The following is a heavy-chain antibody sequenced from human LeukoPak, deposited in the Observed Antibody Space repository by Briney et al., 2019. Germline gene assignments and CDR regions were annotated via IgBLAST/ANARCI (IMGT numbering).Heavy chain of an antibody. Sequence: PGRSLRLSCAASGFTFSSYAMHWVRQAPGKGLEWVAVISYDGSNKYYADSVKGRFTISRDNSKNTLYLQMNSLRAEDTAVYYCARDLAGYSYGFYWGQGTLVTVSS. CDR2: ISYDGSNK. CDR3: ARDLAGYSYGFY. D-gene: IGHD5-18*01. J-gene: IGHJ4*02. V-gene: IGHV3-30-3*01. CDR1: GFTFSSYA.